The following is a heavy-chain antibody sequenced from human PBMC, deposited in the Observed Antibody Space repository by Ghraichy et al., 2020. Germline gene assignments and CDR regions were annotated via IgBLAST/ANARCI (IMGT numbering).Heavy chain of an antibody. V-gene: IGHV3-53*04. CDR2: IYSGDNT. CDR3: ARDRGHGYCSSTSCYAGAFDI. D-gene: IGHD2-2*01. Sequence: LSLTCVASGFTVSSNYMSWVRQAPGKGLEWVSVIYSGDNTYYADSVKGRFTISRHNSMNTLYLQMNSLRAEDTAVYYCARDRGHGYCSSTSCYAGAFDIWGQGTMVTVSS. J-gene: IGHJ3*02. CDR1: GFTVSSNY.